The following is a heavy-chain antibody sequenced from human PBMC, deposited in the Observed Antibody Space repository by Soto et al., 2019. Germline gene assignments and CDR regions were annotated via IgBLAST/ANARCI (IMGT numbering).Heavy chain of an antibody. CDR3: ARGVAAAGMNYYYYGMDV. V-gene: IGHV6-1*01. CDR2: TYYRSKWYN. D-gene: IGHD6-13*01. Sequence: PSQTLSLTCAISGDSVSSNSAAWNWIRQSPSRGLEWLGRTYYRSKWYNDYAVSVKSRITINPDTSKNQFSLQLNSVTPEDTAVYYGARGVAAAGMNYYYYGMDVWGQGTTVTVSS. CDR1: GDSVSSNSAA. J-gene: IGHJ6*02.